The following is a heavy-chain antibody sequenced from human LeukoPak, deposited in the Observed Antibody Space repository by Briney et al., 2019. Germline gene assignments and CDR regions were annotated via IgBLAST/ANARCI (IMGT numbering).Heavy chain of an antibody. J-gene: IGHJ4*02. V-gene: IGHV3-23*01. CDR3: AKADNWNDFYYFDY. CDR1: GFTFSSYA. Sequence: WGSLRLSCAASGFTFSSYAMSWVRQAPGKGLEWVSAISGSGGSTYYADSVKGRFTISRDNSKNTLYLQMNSLRAEGTAVYYCAKADNWNDFYYFDYWGQGTLVTVSS. D-gene: IGHD1-1*01. CDR2: ISGSGGST.